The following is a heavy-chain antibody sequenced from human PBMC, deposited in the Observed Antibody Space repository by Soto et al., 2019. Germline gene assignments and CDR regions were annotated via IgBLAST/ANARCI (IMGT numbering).Heavy chain of an antibody. V-gene: IGHV3-21*01. J-gene: IGHJ4*02. CDR3: ARVYLNDFWSGDIDY. CDR2: ISSSSSYI. Sequence: EVQLVESGGGLVKPGGSLRLSCAASGFTFNTYSMNWVRQAPGKGLEWVASISSSSSYIYYADSVKGRFTISRDNAKNSLYLHMNSLRAEDTAVYYCARVYLNDFWSGDIDYWGQGTLVTVSS. CDR1: GFTFNTYS. D-gene: IGHD3-3*01.